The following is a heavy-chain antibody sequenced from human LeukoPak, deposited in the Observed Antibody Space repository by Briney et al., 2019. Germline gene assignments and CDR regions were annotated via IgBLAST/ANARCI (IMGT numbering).Heavy chain of an antibody. J-gene: IGHJ6*03. CDR3: AREGTGTTPHPYYYYYMDV. CDR1: GYTFTGYY. D-gene: IGHD1-7*01. V-gene: IGHV1-69*05. Sequence: SVKVSCKASGYTFTGYYMHWVRQAPGQGLEWMGRIIPIFGTANYAQKFQGRVTITTDESTSTAYMELSSLRSEDTAVYYCAREGTGTTPHPYYYYYMDVWGKGTTVTVSS. CDR2: IIPIFGTA.